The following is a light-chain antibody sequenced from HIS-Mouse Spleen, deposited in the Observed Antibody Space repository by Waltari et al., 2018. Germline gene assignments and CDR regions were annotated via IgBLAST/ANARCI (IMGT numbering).Light chain of an antibody. CDR1: SSDVGSYHF. CDR3: CSYAGSSTWV. V-gene: IGLV2-23*01. Sequence: SALTQPASVSGSPGQSITISCTGTSSDVGSYHFVSCYQQHPGKAPKLMIYEGSKRPSGVSNRFSGSKSGNTASLTISGLQAEDEADYYCCSYAGSSTWVFGGGTKLTVL. J-gene: IGLJ3*02. CDR2: EGS.